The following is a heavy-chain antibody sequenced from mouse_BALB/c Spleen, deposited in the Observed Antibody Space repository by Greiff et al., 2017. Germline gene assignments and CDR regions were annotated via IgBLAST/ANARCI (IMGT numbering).Heavy chain of an antibody. D-gene: IGHD1-2*01. CDR2: ISSGGST. V-gene: IGHV5-6-5*01. CDR3: ARGAYGLYWYFDV. CDR1: GFTFSSYA. J-gene: IGHJ1*01. Sequence: EVKLVESGGGLVKPGGSLKLSCAASGFTFSSYAVSWVRQTPEKRLEWVASISSGGSTYYPDSVKGRFTISRDNARNILYLQMSSLRSEDTAMYYCARGAYGLYWYFDVWGAGTTVTVSS.